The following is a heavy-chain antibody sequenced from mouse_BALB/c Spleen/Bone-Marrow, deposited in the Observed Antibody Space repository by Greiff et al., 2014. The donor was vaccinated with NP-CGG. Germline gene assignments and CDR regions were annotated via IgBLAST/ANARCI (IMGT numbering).Heavy chain of an antibody. CDR2: IDPANGNT. Sequence: VQLQQSGAELVEPGASVKLSCTASGFNIKDTYMHWVKQRPEQGLEWIGRIDPANGNTKYDPKFQGKATITADTSSNTAYLQLSSLTSEDTAVYYCARNYGYGKSFAYWGQGTLVTVSA. V-gene: IGHV14-3*02. CDR3: ARNYGYGKSFAY. D-gene: IGHD2-2*01. CDR1: GFNIKDTY. J-gene: IGHJ3*01.